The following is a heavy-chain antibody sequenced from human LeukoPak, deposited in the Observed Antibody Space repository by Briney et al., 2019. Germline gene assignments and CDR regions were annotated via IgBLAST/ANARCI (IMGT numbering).Heavy chain of an antibody. CDR2: ISYIGST. Sequence: SETLSLTCSVSGGSIGTYYWSWIRQPPGKGLEWIGYISYIGSTIYNPSLESRVIISVDRSKNQFSLKLSSVSAADTAVYYCARRIALAGTVFDYWGQGTLVTVSS. J-gene: IGHJ4*02. V-gene: IGHV4-59*08. CDR3: ARRIALAGTVFDY. CDR1: GGSIGTYY. D-gene: IGHD6-19*01.